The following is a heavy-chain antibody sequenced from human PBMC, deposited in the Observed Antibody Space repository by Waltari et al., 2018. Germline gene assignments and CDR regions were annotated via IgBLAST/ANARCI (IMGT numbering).Heavy chain of an antibody. CDR2: ISYDGSNK. CDR3: ARGYGDSQRGY. V-gene: IGHV3-30-3*01. J-gene: IGHJ4*02. D-gene: IGHD4-17*01. Sequence: QVQLVESGGGVVQPGRSLRLSCAASGFTFSSYAMHWVRQAPGKGRGWVAFISYDGSNKYYADSVKGRFTISRDNSKNTLYLQMNSLRAEDTAVYYCARGYGDSQRGYWGQGTLVTVSS. CDR1: GFTFSSYA.